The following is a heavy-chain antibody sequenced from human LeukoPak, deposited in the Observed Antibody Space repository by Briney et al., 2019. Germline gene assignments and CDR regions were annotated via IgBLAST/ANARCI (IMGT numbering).Heavy chain of an antibody. Sequence: GSVKVSCKASGYTFTSYGISWVRQAPGQGLEWMGWISAYNGNTNYAQKLQGRVTMTTDTSTSTAYMELRSLRSDDTAVYYCARFRITIFGVVIGNWFVPWGQGTLVTVSS. CDR3: ARFRITIFGVVIGNWFVP. J-gene: IGHJ5*02. CDR1: GYTFTSYG. CDR2: ISAYNGNT. V-gene: IGHV1-18*01. D-gene: IGHD3-3*01.